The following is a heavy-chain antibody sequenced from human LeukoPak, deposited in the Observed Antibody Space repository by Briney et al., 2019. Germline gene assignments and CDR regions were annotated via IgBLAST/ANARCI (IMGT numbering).Heavy chain of an antibody. J-gene: IGHJ6*03. CDR2: IIPIFGTA. Sequence: ASVKVSCKASGGTFSSYAISWVRQAPGQGLEWMGGIIPIFGTANYAQKFQGRVTITADESTSTAYMELSSLRSDDTAVYYCARAHGYDYYYYMDVWGKGTTVTISS. CDR3: ARAHGYDYYYYMDV. V-gene: IGHV1-69*13. CDR1: GGTFSSYA.